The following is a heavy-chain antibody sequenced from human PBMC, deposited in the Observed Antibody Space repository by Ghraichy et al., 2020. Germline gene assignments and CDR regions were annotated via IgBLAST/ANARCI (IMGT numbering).Heavy chain of an antibody. Sequence: GGSLRLSCAASGFTFSSYAMHWVRQAPGKGLEWVAVISYDGSNKYYADSVKGRFTISRDNSKNTLYLQMNSLRAEDTAVYYCARDSVDTAMVTLVDYWGQGTLVTVSS. D-gene: IGHD5-18*01. CDR2: ISYDGSNK. J-gene: IGHJ4*02. V-gene: IGHV3-30*04. CDR1: GFTFSSYA. CDR3: ARDSVDTAMVTLVDY.